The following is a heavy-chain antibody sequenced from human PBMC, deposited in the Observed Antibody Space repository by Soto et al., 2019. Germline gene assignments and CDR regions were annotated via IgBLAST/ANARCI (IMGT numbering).Heavy chain of an antibody. V-gene: IGHV4-38-2*01. D-gene: IGHD3-3*01. CDR2: IYHTGTT. CDR1: GDSIIGIYH. CDR3: ARVVRFLEWLSYYYGMDV. J-gene: IGHJ6*02. Sequence: ETLSLTCAVSGDSIIGIYHWAWIRQSPGRGLEWIASIYHTGTTYYTPSLESRVTISVDTSKNQFSLRLSSVTAADTAVYYCARVVRFLEWLSYYYGMDVWGQGTTVTVSS.